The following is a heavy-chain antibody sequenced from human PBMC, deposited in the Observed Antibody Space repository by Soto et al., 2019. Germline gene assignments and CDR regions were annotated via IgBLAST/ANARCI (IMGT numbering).Heavy chain of an antibody. CDR1: GFTFSSYG. J-gene: IGHJ5*02. Sequence: QVRLVESGGGVVQPGRSPRLSCEASGFTFSSYGIHWVRQAPGKGLEWVAVIWYDGSNKYYADSVKGRFSISRDNSKNTLYLLMNSLRAEDTAVFYCARGHGVATTMGWFGPWGQGTLVTVSS. CDR2: IWYDGSNK. CDR3: ARGHGVATTMGWFGP. V-gene: IGHV3-33*01. D-gene: IGHD5-12*01.